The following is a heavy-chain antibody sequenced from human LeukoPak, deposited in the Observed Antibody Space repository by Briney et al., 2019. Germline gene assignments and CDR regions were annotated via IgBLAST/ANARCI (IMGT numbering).Heavy chain of an antibody. CDR1: GGSISSYY. Sequence: SETLSLTCTVSGGSISSYYWSWIRKPPGKGLEWIGYIYYSGSTNYNPSLKSRVTISVDTSKNQFSLKLSSVTAADTAVYYCARLGGSGSSGGYFDYWGQGTLVTVSS. D-gene: IGHD3-10*01. J-gene: IGHJ4*02. CDR2: IYYSGST. V-gene: IGHV4-59*01. CDR3: ARLGGSGSSGGYFDY.